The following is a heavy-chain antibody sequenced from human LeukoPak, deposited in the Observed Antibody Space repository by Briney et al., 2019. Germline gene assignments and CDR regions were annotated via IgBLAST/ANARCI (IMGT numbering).Heavy chain of an antibody. CDR3: ARDFTPIEDSSGYYYSGGFY. CDR2: IIPIFGTA. J-gene: IGHJ4*02. CDR1: GGTISSYA. D-gene: IGHD3-22*01. V-gene: IGHV1-69*06. Sequence: GASVKVSYKTSGGTISSYAINWVRQAPGQGLEWMGGIIPIFGTANYAQKFQGRVTITADKSTSTAYMELSSLRSEDTALYYCARDFTPIEDSSGYYYSGGFYWGQGTLVTVSS.